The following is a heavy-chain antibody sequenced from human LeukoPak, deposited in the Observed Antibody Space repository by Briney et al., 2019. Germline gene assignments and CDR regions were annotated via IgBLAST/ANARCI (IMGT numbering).Heavy chain of an antibody. V-gene: IGHV7-4-1*02. CDR2: INTNTGNP. D-gene: IGHD3-22*01. J-gene: IGHJ3*02. Sequence: ASVNVSCKASGYTLTTYAMNWVRQAPGQGLKWMGWINTNTGNPTYAQGFTGRFVFSLETSVRTAYQQISSLKAEDTAVYYCARNDSVAFDIWGQGTMVTVSS. CDR1: GYTLTTYA. CDR3: ARNDSVAFDI.